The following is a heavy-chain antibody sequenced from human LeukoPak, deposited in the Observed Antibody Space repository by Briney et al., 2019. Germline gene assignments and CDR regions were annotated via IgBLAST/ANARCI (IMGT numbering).Heavy chain of an antibody. Sequence: SQTLSLTCAISGDSVSSNSAAWNWIRQSPSKGLEWLGRTYYRSTWYNDYAVSVRGRITVNPDTSKNQFSLHLNSVTPEDTAVYYCARRLTQYDCFDPWGQGILVTVSS. CDR3: ARRLTQYDCFDP. D-gene: IGHD2-2*01. CDR2: TYYRSTWYN. J-gene: IGHJ5*02. V-gene: IGHV6-1*01. CDR1: GDSVSSNSAA.